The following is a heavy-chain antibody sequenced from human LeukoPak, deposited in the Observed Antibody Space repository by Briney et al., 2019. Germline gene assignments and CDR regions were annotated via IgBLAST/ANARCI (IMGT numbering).Heavy chain of an antibody. CDR1: GFTVSSIY. CDR3: AKDEADYYYGSGSYYND. CDR2: ISGSGGST. Sequence: GGSLRLSCAASGFTVSSIYMSWVRQAPGKGLEWVSAISGSGGSTYYADSVKGRFTISRDNAKNSLYLQMNSLRAEDTALYYCAKDEADYYYGSGSYYNDWGQGTLVTVSS. J-gene: IGHJ4*02. D-gene: IGHD3-10*01. V-gene: IGHV3-23*01.